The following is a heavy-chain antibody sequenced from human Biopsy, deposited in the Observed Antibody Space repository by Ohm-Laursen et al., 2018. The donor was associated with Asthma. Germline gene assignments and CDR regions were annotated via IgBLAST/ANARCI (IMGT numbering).Heavy chain of an antibody. V-gene: IGHV4-39*06. CDR2: IDQSGYT. CDR1: SGSGGYMRSGNYY. CDR3: ARAAITGIRGWFDP. D-gene: IGHD1-20*01. J-gene: IGHJ5*02. Sequence: GTLSLTCSLSSGSGGYMRSGNYYWGWIRQPPGKGLEWIGEIDQSGYTNYNPSLKSRVTISADTSKNQFHLNLSSVTAADTAVYFCARAAITGIRGWFDPWGQGTQVTVSS.